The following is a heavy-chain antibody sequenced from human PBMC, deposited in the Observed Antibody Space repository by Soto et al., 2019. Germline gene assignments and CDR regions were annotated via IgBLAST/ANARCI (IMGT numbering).Heavy chain of an antibody. V-gene: IGHV3-21*01. Sequence: GSLRLSCAGSGFTFSSYNMNWVRQAPGKGLEWVSSLSSRSNHIFHADSVKGRFTISRDNAKNSLYLQMNSLKAEDTAVYYCAKDRGLGSPVSGSMDVWGQGTTVTVSS. CDR1: GFTFSSYN. D-gene: IGHD3-10*01. J-gene: IGHJ6*02. CDR3: AKDRGLGSPVSGSMDV. CDR2: LSSRSNHI.